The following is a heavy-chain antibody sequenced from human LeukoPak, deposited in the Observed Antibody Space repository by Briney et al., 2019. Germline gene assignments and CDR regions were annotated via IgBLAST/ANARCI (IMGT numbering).Heavy chain of an antibody. V-gene: IGHV1-69*04. D-gene: IGHD2-15*01. J-gene: IGHJ5*02. CDR1: GGTFSSYA. CDR2: IIPILGIA. CDR3: ARDLGDIVVVVAATRAGSWFDP. Sequence: SVKVSCKASGGTFSSYAISWVRQAPGQGLEWMGRIIPILGIANYAQKFQGRVTITADKSTSTAYMELSSLRSEDTAVYYCARDLGDIVVVVAATRAGSWFDPWGQGTLVTVSS.